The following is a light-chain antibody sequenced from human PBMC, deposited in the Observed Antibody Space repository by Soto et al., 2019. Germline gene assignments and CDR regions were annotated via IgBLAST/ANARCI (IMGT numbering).Light chain of an antibody. Sequence: EIQMTQSASTLSASLGDRITITSSASQGISSYLAWYQQKQGKAPNLLIHTASTLQSGVPSRFSGSGYGTEFNLTISSLQTEDFATYYCQQRNSYPITFGQGTRLEI. CDR1: QGISSY. J-gene: IGKJ5*01. V-gene: IGKV1-9*01. CDR2: TAS. CDR3: QQRNSYPIT.